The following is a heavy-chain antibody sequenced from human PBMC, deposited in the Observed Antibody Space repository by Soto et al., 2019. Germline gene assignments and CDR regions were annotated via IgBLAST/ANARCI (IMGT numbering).Heavy chain of an antibody. CDR3: VRDRRIYYSDPHDEFIASDYEV. D-gene: IGHD3-22*01. V-gene: IGHV1-69*01. Sequence: QVQLIQSEAEVKKPGSSVRVSCTASGGIFGSHGFSWVRQAPGQRLEWVGGFIPIFRTLTYTEKFQARVRFAADESTNTVSLDLGSLTSEDTAVYYCVRDRRIYYSDPHDEFIASDYEVWGQGTMVSVSS. J-gene: IGHJ3*01. CDR2: FIPIFRTL. CDR1: GGIFGSHG.